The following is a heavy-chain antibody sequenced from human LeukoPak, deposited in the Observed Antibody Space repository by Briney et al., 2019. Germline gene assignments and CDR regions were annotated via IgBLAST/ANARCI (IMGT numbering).Heavy chain of an antibody. J-gene: IGHJ4*02. D-gene: IGHD3-10*01. CDR1: GGSISLSYYY. Sequence: SETLSLTCSVSGGSISLSYYYWGRIRQPPGKALEWIGSVYYSGTTSYNPSLKSRVTISVDMSKNQFSLKLSSVTAADTAVYFCARTLLWFGETWSYYFDYWGQGTLVTVSS. CDR2: VYYSGTT. CDR3: ARTLLWFGETWSYYFDY. V-gene: IGHV4-39*07.